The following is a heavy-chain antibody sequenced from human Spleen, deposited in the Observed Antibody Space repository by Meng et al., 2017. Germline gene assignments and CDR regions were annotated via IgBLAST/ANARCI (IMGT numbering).Heavy chain of an antibody. CDR2: IYPGDSDT. J-gene: IGHJ4*02. CDR1: GYSFTSYW. D-gene: IGHD4-11*01. CDR3: ARRTRAVTGSFDY. Sequence: GESLKISCKGSGYSFTSYWIGWVRQMPGKGLEWMGIIYPGDSDTRYSPSFEGQITISADRSSSTAYLQWRSLKASDTATYYCARRTRAVTGSFDYWGQGTQVTVSS. V-gene: IGHV5-51*01.